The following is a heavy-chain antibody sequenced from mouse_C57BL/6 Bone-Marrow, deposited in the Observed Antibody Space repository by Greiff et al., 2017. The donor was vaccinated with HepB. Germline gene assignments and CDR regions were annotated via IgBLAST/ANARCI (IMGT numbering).Heavy chain of an antibody. CDR2: INSDGGST. CDR3: AGFYYGSSLPAWFAY. D-gene: IGHD1-1*01. CDR1: EYEFPSHD. J-gene: IGHJ3*01. Sequence: EVKLVESGGGLVQPGESLKLSCESNEYEFPSHDMSWVRKTPEKRLELVAAINSDGGSTYYPDTMERRFIISRDNTKKTLYLQMSSLRSEDTASYYCAGFYYGSSLPAWFAYWGQGTLVTVSA. V-gene: IGHV5-2*01.